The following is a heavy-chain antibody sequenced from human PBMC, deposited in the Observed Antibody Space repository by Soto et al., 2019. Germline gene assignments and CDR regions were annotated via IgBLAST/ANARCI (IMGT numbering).Heavy chain of an antibody. CDR1: GHTFTRYY. Sequence: QVQLVQSGAEVKKPGASVKVSCKSSGHTFTRYYMHWVRQAPGQGLEWMGIIYPSGTVTKYAQEFQGRVTMTRDTSTSTVYMELSSLRSEDTAMYFCARDLGAEGFDYWGQGTLVTVSS. V-gene: IGHV1-46*01. D-gene: IGHD1-26*01. J-gene: IGHJ4*02. CDR3: ARDLGAEGFDY. CDR2: IYPSGTVT.